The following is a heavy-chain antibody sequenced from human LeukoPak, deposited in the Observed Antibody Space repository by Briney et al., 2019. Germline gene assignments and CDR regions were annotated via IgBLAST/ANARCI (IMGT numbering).Heavy chain of an antibody. CDR2: IKQDGSEK. CDR3: ARDAHGRYCSGGSCQMFDY. CDR1: GFTFSSYA. D-gene: IGHD2-15*01. V-gene: IGHV3-7*01. Sequence: GGSLRLSCAASGFTFSSYAMHWVRQAPGKGLEWVANIKQDGSEKYYLDSVKGRFTISRDNAKNSLYLQINSLRAEDRAVYYCARDAHGRYCSGGSCQMFDYWGQGTLVTVSS. J-gene: IGHJ4*02.